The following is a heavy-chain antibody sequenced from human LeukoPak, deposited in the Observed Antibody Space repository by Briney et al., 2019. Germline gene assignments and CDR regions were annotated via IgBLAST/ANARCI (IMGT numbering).Heavy chain of an antibody. CDR2: ISGSGDNT. CDR1: GFTFSTYV. J-gene: IGHJ4*02. CDR3: AKDQGSWKYYFDY. Sequence: GGSLRLSCAASGFTFSTYVMSWVRQAPGKGLEWVSGISGSGDNTYYADSVKGRFTISRDNSKNTLYLQMNSLRAEDTAVYYCAKDQGSWKYYFDYWGQGTLVTVSS. V-gene: IGHV3-23*01. D-gene: IGHD6-13*01.